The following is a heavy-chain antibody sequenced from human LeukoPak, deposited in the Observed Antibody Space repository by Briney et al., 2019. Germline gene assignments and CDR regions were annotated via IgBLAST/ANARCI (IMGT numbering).Heavy chain of an antibody. CDR3: VKETDYNYIYYFDY. J-gene: IGHJ4*02. D-gene: IGHD5-24*01. V-gene: IGHV3-23*01. Sequence: GGALRLSCAASGFTFSSYAMSWVRQAPGKGLEWVSGISGSGASTYYADSVKGRFTISRDNSKNTLYLQMNSLRAEDTAVYSCVKETDYNYIYYFDYWGQGTLVTVSS. CDR1: GFTFSSYA. CDR2: ISGSGAST.